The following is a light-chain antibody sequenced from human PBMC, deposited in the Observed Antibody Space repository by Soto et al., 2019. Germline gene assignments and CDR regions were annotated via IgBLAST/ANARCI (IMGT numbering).Light chain of an antibody. CDR3: CSYAGNYTYV. CDR1: SSDVGGYNY. J-gene: IGLJ1*01. V-gene: IGLV2-11*01. CDR2: DVT. Sequence: QSALTQPRSVSGSRGQSVTISCTGTSSDVGGYNYVSWYQQNPGKAPKLMIHDVTKRPSGVPDRFSGSKSGNTASLTISGLQAEDEADYYCCSYAGNYTYVFGTGTRSPS.